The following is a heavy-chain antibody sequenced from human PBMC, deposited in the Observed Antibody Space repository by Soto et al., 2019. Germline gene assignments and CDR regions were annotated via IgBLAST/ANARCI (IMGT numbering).Heavy chain of an antibody. CDR1: GFTFSSYW. V-gene: IGHV3-74*01. CDR2: IKSDGSST. CDR3: VRTSLVVAAATREDY. D-gene: IGHD2-15*01. Sequence: GGSLRLSCAASGFTFSSYWMSWVRKAPGKGLVWVSRIKSDGSSTSYADSVKGRFTISRDNAKNTLYLQMNSLRAEDTAVYYCVRTSLVVAAATREDYWGQGTLVTVSS. J-gene: IGHJ4*02.